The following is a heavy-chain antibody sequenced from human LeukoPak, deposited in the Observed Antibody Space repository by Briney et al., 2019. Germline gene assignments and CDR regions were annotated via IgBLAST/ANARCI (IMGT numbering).Heavy chain of an antibody. CDR3: ARDRRDLDSSGYYYYYGMDV. J-gene: IGHJ6*02. Sequence: GGSLRLSCAASGFTFSSYGMHWVRQAPGKGLEWVAVISYDGSNKYYADSVKGRFTISRDNSKNTLYLQMNSLRAEDTAVYYCARDRRDLDSSGYYYYYGMDVWGQGTTVTVSS. CDR1: GFTFSSYG. V-gene: IGHV3-30*03. D-gene: IGHD3-22*01. CDR2: ISYDGSNK.